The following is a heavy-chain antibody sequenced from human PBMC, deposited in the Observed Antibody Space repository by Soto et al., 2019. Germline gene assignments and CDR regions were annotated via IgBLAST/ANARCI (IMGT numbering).Heavy chain of an antibody. CDR2: IYYSGST. CDR1: SVGLGDR. D-gene: IGHD3-9*01. CDR3: ARDPPTAFLRSFDRPYGMNV. J-gene: IGHJ6*02. V-gene: IGHV4-31*02. Sequence: SVGLGDRRIMIRKNPGKGLEWIGYIYYSGSTYYNPSLKSRVTISVDTSKNQFSLKLSSVTAADTAVYYCARDPPTAFLRSFDRPYGMNVWGPGTTV.